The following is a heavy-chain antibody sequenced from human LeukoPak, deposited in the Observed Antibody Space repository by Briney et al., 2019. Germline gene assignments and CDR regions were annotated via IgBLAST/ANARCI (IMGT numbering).Heavy chain of an antibody. CDR2: IKQDGSEK. CDR3: ARIAAAGFDY. CDR1: GFTFSSYA. V-gene: IGHV3-7*01. Sequence: AGGSLILSCAASGFTFSSYAMHWVRQAPGKGLEWVANIKQDGSEKYYVDSVKGRFTISRDNAKNSLYLQMNSLRAEDTALYYCARIAAAGFDYWGQGTLVTVSS. D-gene: IGHD6-13*01. J-gene: IGHJ4*02.